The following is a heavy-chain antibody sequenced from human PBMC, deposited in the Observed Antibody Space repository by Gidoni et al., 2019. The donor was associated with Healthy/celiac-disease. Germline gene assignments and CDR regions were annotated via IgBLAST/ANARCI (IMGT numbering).Heavy chain of an antibody. Sequence: QVQLVQSGSELKKPGASVKVSCKASGYTFTSYAMNWVRQAPGQGLEWMGWINTNTGNPTYAQGFTGRFVFSLDTSVSTAYLQICSLKAEDTAVYYCARDVPHNTYYYDSSGYYDAFDIWGQGTMVTVSS. CDR1: GYTFTSYA. D-gene: IGHD3-22*01. CDR2: INTNTGNP. J-gene: IGHJ3*02. CDR3: ARDVPHNTYYYDSSGYYDAFDI. V-gene: IGHV7-4-1*01.